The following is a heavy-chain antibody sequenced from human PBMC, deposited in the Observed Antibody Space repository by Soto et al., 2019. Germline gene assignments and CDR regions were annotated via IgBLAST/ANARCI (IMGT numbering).Heavy chain of an antibody. D-gene: IGHD5-12*01. CDR3: ARENSGNDFRSIDYYYYYMDV. CDR2: INAGNGNT. Sequence: GASVKVSCKTSGYTFTSYAMHWVRQAPGQRLEWMGWINAGNGNTKYSQQFQGRLTITRDTSASTAYMELSSLRSEDTAVYYCARENSGNDFRSIDYYYYYMDVWGKGTRVTVSS. J-gene: IGHJ6*03. CDR1: GYTFTSYA. V-gene: IGHV1-3*01.